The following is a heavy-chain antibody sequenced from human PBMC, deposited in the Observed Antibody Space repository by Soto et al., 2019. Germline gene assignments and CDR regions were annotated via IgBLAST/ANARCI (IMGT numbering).Heavy chain of an antibody. CDR3: AKHSSGYYGTAHFQH. Sequence: QVQLVESGGGVVQPGRSLRLSCAASGFTFSSYGMHWVRQAPGKGLEWVAVISYDGSNKYYADSVKGRFTISRDNSKNTLYLQMNSLRAEDTAVYYCAKHSSGYYGTAHFQHWGQGTLVTVSS. CDR1: GFTFSSYG. CDR2: ISYDGSNK. J-gene: IGHJ1*01. V-gene: IGHV3-30*18. D-gene: IGHD3-22*01.